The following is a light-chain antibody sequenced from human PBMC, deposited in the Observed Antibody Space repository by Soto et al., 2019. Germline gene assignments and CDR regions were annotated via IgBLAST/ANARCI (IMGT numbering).Light chain of an antibody. V-gene: IGLV2-23*01. CDR3: CSYVGARTYG. CDR2: EGS. J-gene: IGLJ1*01. CDR1: ISDVGSSGP. Sequence: QSVLTQPASVSGPPGQSITISCSGSISDVGSSGPVSWYQHHAGQVPKLIIYEGSRRPSGVSSRFSGSKTGNTASLTITGLQAEDEANYYCCSYVGARTYGFGSGTKVTVL.